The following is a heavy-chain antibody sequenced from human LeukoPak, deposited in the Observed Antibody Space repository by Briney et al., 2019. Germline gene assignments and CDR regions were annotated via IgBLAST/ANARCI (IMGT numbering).Heavy chain of an antibody. Sequence: SETLSLTCTVSGGSISSYYWSWIRQPPGKGLEWIGYIYYSGSTNYNPSLKNRVTISVDTSKNQFSLKLSSVTAADTAVYYCARAPGGLGYCSGGSCPYFDYWGQGTLVTVSS. V-gene: IGHV4-59*01. CDR2: IYYSGST. CDR1: GGSISSYY. J-gene: IGHJ4*02. CDR3: ARAPGGLGYCSGGSCPYFDY. D-gene: IGHD2-15*01.